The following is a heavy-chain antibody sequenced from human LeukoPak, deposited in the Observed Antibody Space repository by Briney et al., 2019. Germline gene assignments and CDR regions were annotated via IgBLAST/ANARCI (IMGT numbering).Heavy chain of an antibody. CDR2: IYHSGST. J-gene: IGHJ4*02. CDR3: ARAVAGHFDY. Sequence: PSETLSLTCTVSGGSISSNNYYWGWIRQPPGKGLEWIGEIYHSGSTNYNPSLKSRVTISVDKSKNQFSLKLSSVTAADTAVYYCARAVAGHFDYWGQGTLVTVSS. CDR1: GGSISSNNYY. D-gene: IGHD6-19*01. V-gene: IGHV4-39*07.